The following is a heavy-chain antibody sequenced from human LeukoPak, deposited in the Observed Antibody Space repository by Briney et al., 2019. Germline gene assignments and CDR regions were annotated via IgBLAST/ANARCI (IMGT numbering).Heavy chain of an antibody. Sequence: SETLSLTCTVSGDSTSNFYWNWIRQSPGKGLEWIGNIHYSGSSVYNPSLKSRGTIPIDTSRRQFFLNLNSVTAADTAVYFCALAPNSNWFDFWGPGTLVTVSS. D-gene: IGHD2-8*01. CDR2: IHYSGSS. J-gene: IGHJ5*01. CDR1: GDSTSNFY. V-gene: IGHV4-59*03. CDR3: ALAPNSNWFDF.